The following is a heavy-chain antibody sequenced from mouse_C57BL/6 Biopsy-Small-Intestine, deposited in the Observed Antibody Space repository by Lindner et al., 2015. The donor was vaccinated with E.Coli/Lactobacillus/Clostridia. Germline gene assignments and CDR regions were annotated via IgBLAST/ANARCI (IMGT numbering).Heavy chain of an antibody. Sequence: SVKVSCKASGGTFSSYAISWVRQAPGQGLEWMGGIIPIFGTANYAQKFQGRVTIPADESTSTAYMELSSLRSEDTAVYYCARAYRGYSSGWYYYYGMDVWGQGTTVTVSS. CDR3: ARAYRGYSSGWYYYYGMDV. D-gene: IGHD1-1*01. CDR1: GGTFSSYA. V-gene: IGHV1-81*01. J-gene: IGHJ1*01. CDR2: IIPIFGTA.